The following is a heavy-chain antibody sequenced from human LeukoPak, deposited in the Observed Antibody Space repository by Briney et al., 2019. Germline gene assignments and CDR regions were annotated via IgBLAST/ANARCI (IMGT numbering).Heavy chain of an antibody. J-gene: IGHJ4*02. CDR2: IYTSGST. Sequence: ASETLSLTCTVSGGSISSYYWSWIRQPAGKGLEWIGRIYTSGSTNYNPSLKSRVTMSVDTSKNQFSLKLSSVTAAGTAVYYCARGESGDSSGYYYPYYFDYWGQGTLVTVSS. V-gene: IGHV4-4*07. CDR1: GGSISSYY. D-gene: IGHD3-22*01. CDR3: ARGESGDSSGYYYPYYFDY.